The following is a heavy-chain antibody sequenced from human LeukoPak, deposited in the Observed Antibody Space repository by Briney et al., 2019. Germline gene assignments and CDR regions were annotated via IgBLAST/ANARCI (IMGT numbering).Heavy chain of an antibody. Sequence: GGSLRLSCAASGFTFSTYAIHWVRQAPGKGLEWVAIISYDGSNKYYADSVKGRFTISRDNSKNTLYLQMNSLRAEDTAVYYCARDGAHCSSTSCYSDYWGQGTLVTVSS. D-gene: IGHD2-2*01. CDR3: ARDGAHCSSTSCYSDY. CDR1: GFTFSTYA. V-gene: IGHV3-30*04. J-gene: IGHJ4*02. CDR2: ISYDGSNK.